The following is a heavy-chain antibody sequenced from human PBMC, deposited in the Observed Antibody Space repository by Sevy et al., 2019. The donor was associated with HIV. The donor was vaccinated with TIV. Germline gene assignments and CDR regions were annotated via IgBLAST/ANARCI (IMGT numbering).Heavy chain of an antibody. CDR1: ESTFTAYY. Sequence: ASVKVSCKASESTFTAYYMHWVRQAPGQGLEWMGWINPNSGGTNYAQKFQGRVTMTSDTSISTAYMELSSLRSDDTAVYYCARDRCIFGGGDGMAVWGQGTTVTVSS. D-gene: IGHD3-16*01. CDR3: ARDRCIFGGGDGMAV. J-gene: IGHJ6*02. V-gene: IGHV1-2*02. CDR2: INPNSGGT.